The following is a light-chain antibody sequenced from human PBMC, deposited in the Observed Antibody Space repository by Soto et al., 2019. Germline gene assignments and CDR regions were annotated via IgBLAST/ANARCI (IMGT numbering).Light chain of an antibody. CDR2: DAS. CDR3: QEYHGSPIT. Sequence: EIVLTQSPYTLSLSAVERARLSCRASQSIRSDRLAWYQQKPGQAPRLVMFDASNRASATPERFSGSGSGTDFTLTITRLEPEDFAVYYCQEYHGSPITFGLGTRLEIK. CDR1: QSIRSDR. J-gene: IGKJ5*01. V-gene: IGKV3-20*01.